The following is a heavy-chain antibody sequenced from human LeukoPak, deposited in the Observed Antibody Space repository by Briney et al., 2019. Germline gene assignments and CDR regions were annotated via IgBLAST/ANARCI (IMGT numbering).Heavy chain of an antibody. J-gene: IGHJ4*02. CDR2: ISAYNDNT. D-gene: IGHD1-26*01. CDR1: GYTFTSYG. CDR3: ARDRGVGATTRFDY. Sequence: ASVKVSCKASGYTFTSYGISWVRQAPGQGLEWMGWISAYNDNTKYAQNLQGRVTMTTDTSTSTAYMEVRSLRSDDTAVYYRARDRGVGATTRFDYWGQGTLVTVSS. V-gene: IGHV1-18*01.